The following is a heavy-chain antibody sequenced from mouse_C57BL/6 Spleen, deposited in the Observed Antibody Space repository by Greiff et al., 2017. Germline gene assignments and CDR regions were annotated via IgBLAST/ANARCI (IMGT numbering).Heavy chain of an antibody. J-gene: IGHJ3*01. CDR1: GYTFTSYW. CDR2: IDPSDSET. Sequence: QVQLQQPGAELVRPGSSVKLSCKASGYTFTSYWMHWVKQRPIQGLEWIGNIDPSDSETHYNQKFKDKATLTVDKSSSTAYMQLSSLTSEDSAVYYCACSSGYAWFAYWGQGTLVTVSA. CDR3: ACSSGYAWFAY. V-gene: IGHV1-52*01. D-gene: IGHD3-2*02.